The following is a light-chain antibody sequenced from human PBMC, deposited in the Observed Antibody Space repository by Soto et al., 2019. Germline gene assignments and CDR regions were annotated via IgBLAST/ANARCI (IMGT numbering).Light chain of an antibody. J-gene: IGKJ5*01. Sequence: DIQMTQSPSSLSASVGDRVTFTCRASQDIGNYLAWYQQKPGKVPKLLIYAASTLHSGVPSRFSGSGSGTDFPLTVRGLRLEDFALFSFQRYKGAPAITFGEGTRLEIK. CDR1: QDIGNY. CDR3: QRYKGAPAIT. CDR2: AAS. V-gene: IGKV1-27*01.